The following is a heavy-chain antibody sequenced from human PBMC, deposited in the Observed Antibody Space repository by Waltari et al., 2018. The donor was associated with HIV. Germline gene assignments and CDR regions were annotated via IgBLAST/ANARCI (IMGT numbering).Heavy chain of an antibody. CDR3: ARDSAPGLAVDDDDGEFFYYGLDV. D-gene: IGHD6-19*01. J-gene: IGHJ6*01. Sequence: QVHLEQWGTGLLRPSETLSLTCAVYGGSFCGYYLSWIRQSPGRGLEWIGEVNHVGRTNYSPSLKGRVTVSVDTSKNQFSLTMRSVTAADTAVYYCARDSAPGLAVDDDDGEFFYYGLDVWGQGTTVTVSS. CDR1: GGSFCGYY. V-gene: IGHV4-34*01. CDR2: VNHVGRT.